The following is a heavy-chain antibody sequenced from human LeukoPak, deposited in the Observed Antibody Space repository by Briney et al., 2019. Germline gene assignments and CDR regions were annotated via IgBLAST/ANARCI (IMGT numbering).Heavy chain of an antibody. Sequence: SETLSLTCAVYGGSFSGYYRSWIRQPPGKGLEWIGYIYYSGSTNYNPSLKSRVTISVDTSKNQFSLKLSSVTAADTAVYYCSREDYYGSGISGDVWGKGTTVTISS. D-gene: IGHD3-10*01. J-gene: IGHJ6*04. CDR1: GGSFSGYY. CDR2: IYYSGST. CDR3: SREDYYGSGISGDV. V-gene: IGHV4-59*01.